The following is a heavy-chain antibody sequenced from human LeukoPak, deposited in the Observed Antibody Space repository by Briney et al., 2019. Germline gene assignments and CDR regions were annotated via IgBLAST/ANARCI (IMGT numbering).Heavy chain of an antibody. V-gene: IGHV3-66*01. CDR3: ARDTPHYDILTGRTPKYGMDV. CDR2: IYSGGST. Sequence: GGSLRLSCAASGLTVSSNYMSWVRQAPGKGLEWVSVIYSGGSTYYADSVKGRFTISRDNSKNTLYLQMNSLRAEDTAVYYCARDTPHYDILTGRTPKYGMDVWGQGTTVTVSS. CDR1: GLTVSSNY. D-gene: IGHD3-9*01. J-gene: IGHJ6*02.